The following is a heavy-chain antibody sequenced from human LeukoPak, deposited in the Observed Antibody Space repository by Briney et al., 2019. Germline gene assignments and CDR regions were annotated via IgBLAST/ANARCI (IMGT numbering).Heavy chain of an antibody. CDR2: ISTSSSYI. V-gene: IGHV3-21*06. CDR1: GFTFSDYT. CDR3: ASGAYGSGTSLGY. Sequence: GGSLRLSCAASGFTFSDYTMNWVRQAPGEGLELVSSISTSSSYIYFADSVRGRFTISRDNAKNSLYLQMNSLRAEDTAVYYCASGAYGSGTSLGYWGPGTLVTVSS. D-gene: IGHD3-10*01. J-gene: IGHJ4*02.